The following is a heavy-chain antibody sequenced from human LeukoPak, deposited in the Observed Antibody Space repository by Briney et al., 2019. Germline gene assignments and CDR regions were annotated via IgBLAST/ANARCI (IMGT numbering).Heavy chain of an antibody. J-gene: IGHJ5*02. CDR3: AGDHEYYYDSSKNWFDP. CDR1: GFTFSSYG. CDR2: INPNSGGT. V-gene: IGHV1-2*02. Sequence: GGSLRLSCAASGFTFSSYGMHWVRQAPEQGLEWMGWINPNSGGTNYAQKFQGRVTMTRDTSISTAYMELSRLRSDDTAVYYCAGDHEYYYDSSKNWFDPWGQGTLVTVSS. D-gene: IGHD3-22*01.